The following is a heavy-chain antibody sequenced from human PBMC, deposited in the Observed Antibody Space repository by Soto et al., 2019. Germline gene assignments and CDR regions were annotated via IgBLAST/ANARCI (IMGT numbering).Heavy chain of an antibody. CDR2: ISGSGGST. Sequence: GGSLRLSCAASGFTFSSYAMTWVRQAPGKGLEWVSAISGSGGSTYYADSVKGRLSISRDNSKNTLYVQMNSLRAGDTAVYYCAKLSSPINGLAAAGPDYWGQGTLVTRLL. CDR1: GFTFSSYA. CDR3: AKLSSPINGLAAAGPDY. J-gene: IGHJ4*02. V-gene: IGHV3-23*01. D-gene: IGHD6-13*01.